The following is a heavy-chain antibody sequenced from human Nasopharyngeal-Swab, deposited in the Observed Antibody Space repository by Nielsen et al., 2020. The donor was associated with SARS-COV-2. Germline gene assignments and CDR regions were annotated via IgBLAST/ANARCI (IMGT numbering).Heavy chain of an antibody. CDR2: IYYSGST. J-gene: IGHJ6*03. Sequence: RQAPGKGLEWIGYIYYSGSTYYNPSLKSRVTISVDTSKNQFSLKLSSVTAADTAVYYCAGVLGEQWLVNYYYYMDVWGKGTTVTVSS. D-gene: IGHD6-19*01. V-gene: IGHV4-30-4*01. CDR3: AGVLGEQWLVNYYYYMDV.